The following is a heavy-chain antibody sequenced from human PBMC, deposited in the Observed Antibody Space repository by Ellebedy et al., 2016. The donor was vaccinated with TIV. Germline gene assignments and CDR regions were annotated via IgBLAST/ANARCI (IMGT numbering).Heavy chain of an antibody. Sequence: MPSETLSLTCNVSGGEITYYYWSWIRQPPGKGLEWIGYIHDSGTTKYNPSLKSRVTISVDTSKNQFSLKLSSVTAADTAVYYCANFMALSEQFFNHWGQGAPVIVSS. V-gene: IGHV4-59*01. CDR2: IHDSGTT. CDR1: GGEITYYY. J-gene: IGHJ1*01. D-gene: IGHD3-3*01. CDR3: ANFMALSEQFFNH.